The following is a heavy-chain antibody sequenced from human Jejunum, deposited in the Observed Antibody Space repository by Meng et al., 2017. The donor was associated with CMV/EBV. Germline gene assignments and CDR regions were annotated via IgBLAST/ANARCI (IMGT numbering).Heavy chain of an antibody. CDR2: IKQDGSEK. CDR3: AKPIQGRITIFSD. J-gene: IGHJ4*02. Sequence: SGFTFSSYWMTWVRQAPGRGLEWVASIKQDGSEKNYVDSVKDRFTISRDNAKNSLYLQMNNLRAEDTAVYYCAKPIQGRITIFSDWGQGSLVTVSS. CDR1: GFTFSSYW. V-gene: IGHV3-7*01. D-gene: IGHD3-9*01.